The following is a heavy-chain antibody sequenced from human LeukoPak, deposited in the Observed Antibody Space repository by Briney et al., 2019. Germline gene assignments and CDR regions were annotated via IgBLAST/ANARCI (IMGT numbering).Heavy chain of an antibody. CDR2: IYTSGST. D-gene: IGHD4-17*01. CDR1: GGSISSGTYS. J-gene: IGHJ5*02. V-gene: IGHV4-61*02. CDR3: ARDRAVTVPRWFDP. Sequence: PSQTLSLTCTVSGGSISSGTYSWTWIRQPAGKGLEWIGRIYTSGSTNYNPSLKSRVTISVNTSKNQFSLKLSSVTAADTAVYYCARDRAVTVPRWFDPWGQGTLVTVSS.